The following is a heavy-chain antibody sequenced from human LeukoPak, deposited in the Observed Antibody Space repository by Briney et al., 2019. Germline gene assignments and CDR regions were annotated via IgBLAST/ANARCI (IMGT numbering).Heavy chain of an antibody. D-gene: IGHD2-2*02. CDR1: GFTFSSYW. J-gene: IGHJ5*02. CDR3: ARDCSSTSCYRGGFDP. CDR2: IKQDGSEN. Sequence: GGSLRLSCAASGFTFSSYWMSWVRQAPGKGLEWVASIKQDGSENYYVDSVKGRFTISRDNAKNSLYLQMNSLRAEDTAVYHCARDCSSTSCYRGGFDPWGQGTLVTVSS. V-gene: IGHV3-7*01.